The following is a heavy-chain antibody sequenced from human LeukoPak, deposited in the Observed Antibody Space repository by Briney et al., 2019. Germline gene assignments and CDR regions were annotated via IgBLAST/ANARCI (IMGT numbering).Heavy chain of an antibody. CDR1: CFSLNTTAET. D-gene: IGHD3-3*01. CDR3: AHRLYNLRSGNYGYFDF. V-gene: IGHV2-5*02. CDR2: LNWDDDK. J-gene: IGHJ4*02. Sequence: ETGPTLVNPPQTLTLIYQFSCFSLNTTAETVAWIRQPPENALQWLAVLNWDDDKQYTPSLKTRLTITKDTSKSEVVLTMSDMDPVDTATYFCAHRLYNLRSGNYGYFDFWGQGTLVTVS.